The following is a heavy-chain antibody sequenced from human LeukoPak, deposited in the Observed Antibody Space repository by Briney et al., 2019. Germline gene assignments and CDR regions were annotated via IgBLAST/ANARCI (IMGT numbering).Heavy chain of an antibody. J-gene: IGHJ3*02. Sequence: GESLKISCKGSGYSFTSYWIGWVRQMPGKGLEWMGIIYLGDSDTRYSPSFQGQVTISADKSISTAYLQWSSLKASDTAMYYCASPTDGSGSYPGAFDIWGQGTMVTVSS. V-gene: IGHV5-51*01. CDR2: IYLGDSDT. D-gene: IGHD3-10*01. CDR1: GYSFTSYW. CDR3: ASPTDGSGSYPGAFDI.